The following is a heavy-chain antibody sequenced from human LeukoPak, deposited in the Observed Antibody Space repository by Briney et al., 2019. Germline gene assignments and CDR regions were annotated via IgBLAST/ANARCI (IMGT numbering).Heavy chain of an antibody. CDR2: ISGSGGST. CDR1: GFTFSSCA. CDR3: ARDLGGGAFDY. Sequence: GGSLRLPCAASGFTFSSCAMRWVRQPPGKGVEWVSAISGSGGSTYYADSAKGRFTISRDNSKNTLYLQMNSLRAEDTAVYYWARDLGGGAFDYWGQGTLVTVSS. D-gene: IGHD2-21*01. J-gene: IGHJ4*02. V-gene: IGHV3-23*01.